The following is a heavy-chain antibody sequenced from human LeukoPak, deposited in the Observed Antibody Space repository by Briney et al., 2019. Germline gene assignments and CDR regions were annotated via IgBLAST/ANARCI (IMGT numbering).Heavy chain of an antibody. Sequence: SETLSLTCAVYGGSFSGYYWSWIRQPPGKGLEWIGEINHSGSTNYNPSLKSRVTISVDTSKNQLSLKLSSVTAADTAVYYCARGSFKNHPDSSSWYRNWFDPWGQGTLVTVSS. CDR2: INHSGST. D-gene: IGHD6-13*01. CDR3: ARGSFKNHPDSSSWYRNWFDP. V-gene: IGHV4-34*01. J-gene: IGHJ5*02. CDR1: GGSFSGYY.